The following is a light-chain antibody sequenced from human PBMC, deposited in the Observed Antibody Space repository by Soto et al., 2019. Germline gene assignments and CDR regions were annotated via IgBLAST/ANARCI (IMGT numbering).Light chain of an antibody. Sequence: EIVLTQSPATLSLSPGERATLSCRASQSVSSYLAWYQQQPGQAPRLLIYDASNRATGIPARFSGSGSGTDFTLTIVSLETEDLAVYYCQHRSNWPGAFGGGTKLEIK. CDR1: QSVSSY. CDR2: DAS. V-gene: IGKV3-11*01. CDR3: QHRSNWPGA. J-gene: IGKJ2*01.